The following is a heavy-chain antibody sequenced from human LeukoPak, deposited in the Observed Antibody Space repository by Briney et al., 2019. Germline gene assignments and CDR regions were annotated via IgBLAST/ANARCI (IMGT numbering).Heavy chain of an antibody. V-gene: IGHV4-39*07. J-gene: IGHJ5*02. CDR2: IYYSGST. D-gene: IGHD6-13*01. CDR1: GGSISSSSYY. Sequence: SETLSLTCSVSGGSISSSSYYWGWIRQPPGKGLEWIGNIYYSGSTYYNPSLKSRVTISVDTSKNQFSLKLSSVTAADTAVYYCARVQLAQKANIAAAGEFDPWGQGTLVTVSS. CDR3: ARVQLAQKANIAAAGEFDP.